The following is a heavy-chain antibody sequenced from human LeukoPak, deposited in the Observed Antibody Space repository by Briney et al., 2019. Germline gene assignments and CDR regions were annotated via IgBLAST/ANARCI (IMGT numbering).Heavy chain of an antibody. Sequence: GGSLRLSCAASGFTFSSYAMSWVRQAPGKGLEWVSGISGSGGGTYYADSVKGRFTISRDNSKSTLYLQMNSLRAEDTAIYHCAKECSRGSCYSGFDIWGQGTMVTVSS. CDR3: AKECSRGSCYSGFDI. D-gene: IGHD2-15*01. CDR1: GFTFSSYA. V-gene: IGHV3-23*01. CDR2: ISGSGGGT. J-gene: IGHJ3*02.